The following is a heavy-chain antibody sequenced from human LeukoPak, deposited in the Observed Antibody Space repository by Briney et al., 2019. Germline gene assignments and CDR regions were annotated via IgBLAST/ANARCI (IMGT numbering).Heavy chain of an antibody. CDR1: GGTFSSYA. D-gene: IGHD3-22*01. J-gene: IGHJ3*02. V-gene: IGHV1-69*04. CDR2: IIPILGIA. Sequence: GASVKVSCKASGGTFSSYAISWVRQAPGQGLEWMGRIIPILGIANYAQKFQGRVTITADKSTSTAYMELSSLRSEDTAVYYCARGSPPHDSSGYYLDAFDIWGQGTMVTVSS. CDR3: ARGSPPHDSSGYYLDAFDI.